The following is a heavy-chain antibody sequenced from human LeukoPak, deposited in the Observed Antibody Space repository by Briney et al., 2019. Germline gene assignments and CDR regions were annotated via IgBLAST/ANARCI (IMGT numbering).Heavy chain of an antibody. J-gene: IGHJ4*02. D-gene: IGHD2-15*01. Sequence: EASVKVSCKASGYTFTGYYMHWVRQAPGQGLEWMGWINPNSGGTNYAQKFQGRVTMTRDTSISTAYMELSRLRSDDTAVYYCARVREYCSGGSCYLPPLSDEFDYWGQGTLVTVSS. CDR2: INPNSGGT. CDR1: GYTFTGYY. V-gene: IGHV1-2*02. CDR3: ARVREYCSGGSCYLPPLSDEFDY.